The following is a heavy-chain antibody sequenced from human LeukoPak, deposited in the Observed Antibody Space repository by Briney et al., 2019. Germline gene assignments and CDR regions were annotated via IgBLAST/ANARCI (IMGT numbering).Heavy chain of an antibody. CDR1: GFTFDDYA. J-gene: IGHJ4*02. V-gene: IGHV3-9*01. Sequence: GGSLRLSCAASGFTFDDYAMHWVRQAPGKGLEWVSGISWNSGSIGYADSVKGRFTISRDNAKNSLYLQMNSLRAEDTALYYCAKAGGSGSYYNGGFDYWGQGTLVTVSS. D-gene: IGHD3-10*01. CDR3: AKAGGSGSYYNGGFDY. CDR2: ISWNSGSI.